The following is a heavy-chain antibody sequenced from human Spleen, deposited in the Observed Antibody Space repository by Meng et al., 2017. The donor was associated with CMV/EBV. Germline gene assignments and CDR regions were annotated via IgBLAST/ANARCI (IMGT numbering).Heavy chain of an antibody. V-gene: IGHV3-21*01. CDR1: GFTFSSYS. J-gene: IGHJ4*02. Sequence: GGSLRLSCAASGFTFSSYSMNWVRQALGKGLEWVSSISSSSSYIYYADSVKGRFTISRDNAKNSLYLQMNSLRAEDTAVYYCARAKEPAAIFHFDYWGQGTLVTVSS. CDR3: ARAKEPAAIFHFDY. D-gene: IGHD2-2*02. CDR2: ISSSSSYI.